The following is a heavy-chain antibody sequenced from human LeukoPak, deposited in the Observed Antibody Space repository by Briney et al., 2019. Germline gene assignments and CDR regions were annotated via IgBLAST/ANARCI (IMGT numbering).Heavy chain of an antibody. J-gene: IGHJ6*03. CDR1: GGSISSYY. CDR2: IYYGGST. Sequence: SETLSLTCTVSGGSISSYYWSWIRQPPGKGLEWIGYIYYGGSTNYNPSLKSRVTISVDTSKNQFSLKLSSETAADTAVYYCARASPLEYSSSFHYYYYYMDVWGKGTTVTVSS. CDR3: ARASPLEYSSSFHYYYYYMDV. D-gene: IGHD6-6*01. V-gene: IGHV4-59*01.